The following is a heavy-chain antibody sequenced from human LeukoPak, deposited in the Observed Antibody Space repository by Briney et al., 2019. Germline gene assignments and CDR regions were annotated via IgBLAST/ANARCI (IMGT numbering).Heavy chain of an antibody. J-gene: IGHJ6*04. CDR1: GFTFSSYS. Sequence: GGSLRLSCAASGFTFSSYSMNWVRQAPGKGLEWVSSISSSSNYIYYADSMKGRFTISRDNAKNSLYLQMNSLRAEDTAVYYCAELGITMIGGVWGKGTTVTISS. CDR2: ISSSSNYI. V-gene: IGHV3-21*01. CDR3: AELGITMIGGV. D-gene: IGHD3-10*02.